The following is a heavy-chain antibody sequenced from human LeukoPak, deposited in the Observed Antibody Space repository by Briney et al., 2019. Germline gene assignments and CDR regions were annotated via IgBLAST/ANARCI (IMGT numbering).Heavy chain of an antibody. CDR3: ARAPQYYYDSSGYYTFDY. Sequence: GGSLRLSCAASGFTFSSYWMHWVRQAPGKGLVWVSRINSDGSSTSYADSVKGRFTISRDNAKNTRYLQMNSLRAEDTAVYYCARAPQYYYDSSGYYTFDYWGQGTLVTVSS. CDR1: GFTFSSYW. V-gene: IGHV3-74*01. CDR2: INSDGSST. D-gene: IGHD3-22*01. J-gene: IGHJ4*02.